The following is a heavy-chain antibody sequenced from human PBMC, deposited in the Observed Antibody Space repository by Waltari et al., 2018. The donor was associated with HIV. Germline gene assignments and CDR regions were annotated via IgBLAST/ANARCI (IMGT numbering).Heavy chain of an antibody. CDR1: GFTFSSYS. D-gene: IGHD2-15*01. Sequence: EVQLVESGGGLVKPGGSLRLSCAASGFTFSSYSMNWVRQAPGKGLDWVSSISSSSSYKYYADSVKGRFTISRDNAKNSLYLQMNSLRAEDTAVYYCARTYHYYYYYGMDVWGQGTTVTVSS. CDR2: ISSSSSYK. V-gene: IGHV3-21*01. J-gene: IGHJ6*02. CDR3: ARTYHYYYYYGMDV.